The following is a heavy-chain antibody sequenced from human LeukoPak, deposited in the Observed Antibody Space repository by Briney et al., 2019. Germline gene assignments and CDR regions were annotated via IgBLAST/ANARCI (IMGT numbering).Heavy chain of an antibody. D-gene: IGHD6-19*01. CDR2: ISSSSSYI. CDR3: ARQIAVAGRDY. V-gene: IGHV3-21*01. Sequence: PGGSLRLSCAASGFTFSSDTMNWVRQAPGKGLEWVSSISSSSSYIYYADSVKSRFTISRDNAKNSLYLQMNSLRAEDTAVYYCARQIAVAGRDYWGQGTLVTVSS. J-gene: IGHJ4*02. CDR1: GFTFSSDT.